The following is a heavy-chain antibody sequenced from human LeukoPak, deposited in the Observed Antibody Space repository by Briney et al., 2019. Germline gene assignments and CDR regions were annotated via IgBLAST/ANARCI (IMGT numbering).Heavy chain of an antibody. D-gene: IGHD2-15*01. J-gene: IGHJ6*03. CDR1: GYTFTSYY. CDR3: ARDQLPVVAAPKTRYYYYSMDV. Sequence: ASVKVSCKASGYTFTSYYMHWVRQAPGQGLEWMGIINPSGGSTSYAQKFQGRVTMTRDTSTSTVYMELSSLRSEDTAVYYCARDQLPVVAAPKTRYYYYSMDVWGKGTTVTVSS. CDR2: INPSGGST. V-gene: IGHV1-46*01.